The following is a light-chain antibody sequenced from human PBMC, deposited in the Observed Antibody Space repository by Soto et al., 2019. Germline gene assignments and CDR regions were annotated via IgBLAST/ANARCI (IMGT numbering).Light chain of an antibody. V-gene: IGKV3-20*01. CDR1: QSVSSRD. J-gene: IGKJ2*02. CDR3: PQYCSSPCT. Sequence: EIVLTQSPGTLSLSPGERATLSFRASQSVSSRDLAWYPPKPGQAPSLLIYGASSRATGIPDRVSGSGSGTDFTLTISRLEPEDFAVYYWPQYCSSPCTFGQGTKLEIK. CDR2: GAS.